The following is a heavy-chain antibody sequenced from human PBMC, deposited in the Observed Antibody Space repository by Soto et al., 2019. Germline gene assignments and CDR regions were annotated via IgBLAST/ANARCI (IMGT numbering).Heavy chain of an antibody. D-gene: IGHD4-17*01. Sequence: QGELVQSGAEVKKPGASVKVSCKASGYTFPSSTISWLRQAPGQGLEWLGWINAYSGDRKFAQRFQGRVTMTTDTSTSPGYFEPASLTSEDTAIYYCASANYGDSDYWGQGTLLTVSS. V-gene: IGHV1-18*01. CDR1: GYTFPSST. CDR2: INAYSGDR. J-gene: IGHJ4*02. CDR3: ASANYGDSDY.